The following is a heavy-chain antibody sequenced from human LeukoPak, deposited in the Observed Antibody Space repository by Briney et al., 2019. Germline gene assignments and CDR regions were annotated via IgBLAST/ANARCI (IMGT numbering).Heavy chain of an antibody. CDR3: ARGRYGWLPFDY. CDR2: IYYSGST. CDR1: GGSINSYY. Sequence: PPETLSLTCTVSGGSINSYYWSWIRQPPGKGLEWIGYIYYSGSTNYNPSLKSRVTISVDTSKNQFTLKLSSVTAADTAVYYCARGRYGWLPFDYWGQGTLVTVSS. V-gene: IGHV4-59*01. J-gene: IGHJ4*02. D-gene: IGHD3-16*01.